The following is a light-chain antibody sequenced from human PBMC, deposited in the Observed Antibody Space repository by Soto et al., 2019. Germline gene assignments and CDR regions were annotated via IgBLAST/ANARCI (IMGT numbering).Light chain of an antibody. V-gene: IGKV3-20*01. CDR2: GAS. CDR3: QQYGSSPRT. Sequence: EIVMTQSPATLSVSPGERATLSFRASQSVSSNLAWYQQKPGQAPRLLIYGASTRATGIPDRFSGSGSGTDFTLTVSRLEPEDFAVYYCQQYGSSPRTFGQGTKGDIK. CDR1: QSVSSN. J-gene: IGKJ1*01.